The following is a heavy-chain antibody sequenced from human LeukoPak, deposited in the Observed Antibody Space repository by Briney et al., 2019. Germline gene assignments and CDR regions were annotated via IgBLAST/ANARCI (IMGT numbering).Heavy chain of an antibody. CDR1: GFTFSSYS. V-gene: IGHV3-21*01. D-gene: IGHD3-10*01. J-gene: IGHJ3*02. Sequence: PGGSLRLSCAASGFTFSSYSMNWVRQAPGKGLEWVSSISSSSSYIYYADSVKGRFTISRDNAKNSLYLQMNSLRAEDTAVYYCASPGWFGELSVAFDIWGQGTMVTVSS. CDR3: ASPGWFGELSVAFDI. CDR2: ISSSSSYI.